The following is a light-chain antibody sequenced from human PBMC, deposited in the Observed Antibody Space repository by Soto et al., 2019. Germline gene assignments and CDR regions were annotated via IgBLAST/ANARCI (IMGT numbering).Light chain of an antibody. CDR1: QSVSSSY. Sequence: EIVLTQSPGTLSLSPGERATLSCRASQSVSSSYLAWYQQKPGQAPRLLIYDASSRATGIPDRFSGSGSGADFTLTISRLEPEDFAVYYCQQYNYSPTTFGQGTKVDI. V-gene: IGKV3-20*01. CDR2: DAS. CDR3: QQYNYSPTT. J-gene: IGKJ1*01.